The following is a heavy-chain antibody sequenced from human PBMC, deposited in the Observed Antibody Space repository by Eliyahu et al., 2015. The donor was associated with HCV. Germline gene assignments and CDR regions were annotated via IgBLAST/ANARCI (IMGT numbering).Heavy chain of an antibody. CDR2: IHPSGGDT. CDR3: AFTVATAFDI. Sequence: QVELVQSGAEVKKPGTSVNISCKPSGYTSTNKYLHWVRQAPGQGLEWMGLIHPSGGDTKYAQKFQGRITMTRDTPTSIVYMELSSLRSDDTAVYYCAFTVATAFDIWGQGTMVTVSS. CDR1: GYTSTNKY. J-gene: IGHJ3*02. D-gene: IGHD4-17*01. V-gene: IGHV1-46*01.